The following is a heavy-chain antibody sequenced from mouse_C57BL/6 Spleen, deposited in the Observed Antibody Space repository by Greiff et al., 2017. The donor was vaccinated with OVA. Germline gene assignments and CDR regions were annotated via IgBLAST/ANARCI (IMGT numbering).Heavy chain of an antibody. V-gene: IGHV1-53*01. Sequence: QVQLQQPGTELVKPGASVKLSCKASGYTFTSYWMHWVKQRPGHGLEWIGNLNPRNGGTNYNEQFKSKATLTVDKSSSTAYMQLSSLTSEDSAVYYWARSYSNYDSVDYWGQGTTLTVSS. CDR3: ARSYSNYDSVDY. D-gene: IGHD2-5*01. CDR1: GYTFTSYW. J-gene: IGHJ2*01. CDR2: LNPRNGGT.